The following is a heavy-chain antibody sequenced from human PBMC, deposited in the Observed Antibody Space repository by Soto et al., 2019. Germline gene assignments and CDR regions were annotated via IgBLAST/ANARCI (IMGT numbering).Heavy chain of an antibody. CDR2: ISYDGSNK. CDR3: AKDLGFCSGPTCYSSPLDY. Sequence: GGSLRLSCSASGFPFITYCMHWVRPAPGKGLDWVAVISYDGSNKYYADSVKGRFIISRDNSKNTLYLQMNSLRAEDTAVYYCAKDLGFCSGPTCYSSPLDYWGQGTLVTVSS. D-gene: IGHD2-15*01. J-gene: IGHJ4*02. CDR1: GFPFITYC. V-gene: IGHV3-30*18.